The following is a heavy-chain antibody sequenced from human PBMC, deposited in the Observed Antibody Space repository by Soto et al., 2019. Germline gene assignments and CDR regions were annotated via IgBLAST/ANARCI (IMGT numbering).Heavy chain of an antibody. Sequence: EVQLLESGGGLVQPGGSLRLSCAASGFTFSSYAMSWVRQAPGKGLEWVSAISGSGGSTYYADSVKGRFTISRDNSKNTLYLQMNSLRAGETVVYDCAKEASGPHIVVVPAAEYYFDYWGQGTLVTVSS. D-gene: IGHD2-2*01. V-gene: IGHV3-23*01. CDR1: GFTFSSYA. J-gene: IGHJ4*02. CDR2: ISGSGGST. CDR3: AKEASGPHIVVVPAAEYYFDY.